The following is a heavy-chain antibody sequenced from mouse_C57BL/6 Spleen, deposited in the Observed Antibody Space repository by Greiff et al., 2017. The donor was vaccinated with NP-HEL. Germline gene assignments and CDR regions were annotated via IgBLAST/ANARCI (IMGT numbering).Heavy chain of an antibody. V-gene: IGHV1-81*01. CDR2: IYPRSGNT. Sequence: QVQLQQSGAELARPGASVKLSCKASGYTFTSYGISWVKQRTGQGLEWIGEIYPRSGNTYYNEKFKGKAPLTADESSSTAYMGLRSLTSEDAAVYFCAREGLRRAMDYWGQGTSVTVSS. CDR1: GYTFTSYG. CDR3: AREGLRRAMDY. J-gene: IGHJ4*01. D-gene: IGHD2-4*01.